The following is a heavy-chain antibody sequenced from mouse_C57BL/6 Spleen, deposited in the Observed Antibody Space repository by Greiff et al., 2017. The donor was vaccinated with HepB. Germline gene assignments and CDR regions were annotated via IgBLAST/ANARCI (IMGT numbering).Heavy chain of an antibody. CDR3: ARTIYYDYDGAMDY. J-gene: IGHJ4*01. V-gene: IGHV5-17*01. CDR2: ISSGSSTI. D-gene: IGHD2-4*01. Sequence: EVQGVESGGGLVKPGGSLKLSCAASGFTFSDYGMHWVRQAPEKGLEWVAYISSGSSTIYYADTVKGRFTISRDNAKNTLFLQMTSLRSEDTAMYYCARTIYYDYDGAMDYWGQGTSVTVSS. CDR1: GFTFSDYG.